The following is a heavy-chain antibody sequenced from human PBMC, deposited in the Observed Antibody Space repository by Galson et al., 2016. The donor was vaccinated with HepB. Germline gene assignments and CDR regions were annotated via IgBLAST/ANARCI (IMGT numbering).Heavy chain of an antibody. CDR1: GFTFSTYW. J-gene: IGHJ6*02. D-gene: IGHD3-10*01. CDR2: INQGGSEE. Sequence: SLRLSCAASGFTFSTYWMTWVRQAPGKGLEWVANINQGGSEENYVDSMKGRFTISRDNAKNSLFLQINSLRAEDAAVYYCARVLSFGGGSTWYDGMDVWGQGTTVTVSS. V-gene: IGHV3-7*04. CDR3: ARVLSFGGGSTWYDGMDV.